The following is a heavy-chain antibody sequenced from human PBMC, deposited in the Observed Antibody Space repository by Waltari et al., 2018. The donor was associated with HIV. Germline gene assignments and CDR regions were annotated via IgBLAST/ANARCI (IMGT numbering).Heavy chain of an antibody. J-gene: IGHJ4*02. V-gene: IGHV3-66*01. CDR1: GFTVSSTY. CDR3: ARVFSEAFFDY. Sequence: EVQLVESGGGLVQPGGSLRLSCAAAGFTVSSTYRGWVRQAPGKGLEWVSVIDSVGSTFYADSVNGRFTVSRDNSKNMLFLQMNSLRAEDTAVYYCARVFSEAFFDYWGQGALVIVSS. D-gene: IGHD3-10*02. CDR2: IDSVGST.